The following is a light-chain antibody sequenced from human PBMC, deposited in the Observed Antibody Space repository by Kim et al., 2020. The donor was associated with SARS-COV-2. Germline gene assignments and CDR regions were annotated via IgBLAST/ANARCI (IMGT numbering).Light chain of an antibody. Sequence: GQRVTTSCSGGTSNIGNNNVNWYQQVPGTAPRLLIYSNNQRPSGIPDRFSGSKSGTSASLAISGLQSEDEADYYCATWDDSLNGWVFGGGTQLTVL. CDR1: TSNIGNNN. J-gene: IGLJ3*02. V-gene: IGLV1-44*01. CDR3: ATWDDSLNGWV. CDR2: SNN.